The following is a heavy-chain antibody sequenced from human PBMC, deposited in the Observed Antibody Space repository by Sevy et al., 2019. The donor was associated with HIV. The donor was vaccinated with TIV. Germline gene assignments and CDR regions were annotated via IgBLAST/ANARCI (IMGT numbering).Heavy chain of an antibody. D-gene: IGHD6-19*01. Sequence: GGSLRLSCAASGFTFSSYWMHWVRQAPGKGLVWVSRINSDGSSTSYADSVKGRFTISRDNAKNTLYLQMNSLRAEDTAMYYCARNQKAGTIAFDIWGQGTMVTVSS. J-gene: IGHJ3*02. V-gene: IGHV3-74*01. CDR2: INSDGSST. CDR1: GFTFSSYW. CDR3: ARNQKAGTIAFDI.